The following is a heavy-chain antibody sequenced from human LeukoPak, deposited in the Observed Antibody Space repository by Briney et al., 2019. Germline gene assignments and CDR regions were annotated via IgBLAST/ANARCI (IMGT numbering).Heavy chain of an antibody. CDR1: GLTFSSYA. CDR2: ISGSGETT. V-gene: IGHV3-23*01. CDR3: AKAVRGSSGGRCFDY. D-gene: IGHD6-25*01. J-gene: IGHJ4*02. Sequence: PGGSLRLSCAASGLTFSSYAMSWVRQAPGKGLEWVSTISGSGETTYYADSVKGRFTISRDNSKNTLCLQMNSLRAEDTAAYYCAKAVRGSSGGRCFDYWGQGTLVTVSS.